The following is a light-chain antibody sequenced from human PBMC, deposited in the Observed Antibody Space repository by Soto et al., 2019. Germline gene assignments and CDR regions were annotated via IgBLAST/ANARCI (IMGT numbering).Light chain of an antibody. Sequence: IVMTRSPAALALSLGERATINCKSSQTLLYFANNLNYLAWYQQKPGQPPRLLIYWASTRESGVPDRFSGSGSGTDFTLTISSLQTEDVAVYYCQQYINDLPAFGQGTKVDI. CDR2: WAS. CDR1: QTLLYFANNLNY. J-gene: IGKJ1*01. V-gene: IGKV4-1*01. CDR3: QQYINDLPA.